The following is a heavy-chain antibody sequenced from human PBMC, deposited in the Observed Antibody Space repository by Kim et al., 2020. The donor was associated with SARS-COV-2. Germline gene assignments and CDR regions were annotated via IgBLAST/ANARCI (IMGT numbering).Heavy chain of an antibody. Sequence: GGSLRLSCAASGFTFSSRGLSWVRQAPGRGLQWVATIQQDGSETNYLDSVKGRFTISRDNAENSLYLQMNSLRAEDTAVYYCARDYYGSEDYWGQGTLVT. CDR3: ARDYYGSEDY. CDR1: GFTFSSRG. CDR2: IQQDGSET. V-gene: IGHV3-7*01. D-gene: IGHD3-10*01. J-gene: IGHJ4*02.